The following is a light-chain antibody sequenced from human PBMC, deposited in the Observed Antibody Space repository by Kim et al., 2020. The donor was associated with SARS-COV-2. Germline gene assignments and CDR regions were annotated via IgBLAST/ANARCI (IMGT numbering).Light chain of an antibody. J-gene: IGKJ1*01. CDR2: AAG. CDR3: QKYNSAPCA. V-gene: IGKV1-27*01. Sequence: ASVGERVTITCRASQGISKYLAWFQQKPGKAPKLLIYAAGALQPGVPSRFSGSGSGTDFTLTVTSLQPEDVATYYCQKYNSAPCAFGQGTKVDIK. CDR1: QGISKY.